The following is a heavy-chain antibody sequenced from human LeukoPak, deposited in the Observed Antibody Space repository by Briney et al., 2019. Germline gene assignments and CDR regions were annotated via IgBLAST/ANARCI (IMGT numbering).Heavy chain of an antibody. D-gene: IGHD5-12*01. J-gene: IGHJ5*02. CDR2: ISSSGSTI. CDR1: GFTFSSYE. CDR3: ARLGYSGYDNWFDP. Sequence: GGSLRLSCAASGFTFSSYEMNWVRQAPGKGLEWVSYISSSGSTIYYADSVKVRFTISRDNAKNSLYLQMNSLRAEDTAVYYCARLGYSGYDNWFDPWGQGTLVTVSS. V-gene: IGHV3-48*03.